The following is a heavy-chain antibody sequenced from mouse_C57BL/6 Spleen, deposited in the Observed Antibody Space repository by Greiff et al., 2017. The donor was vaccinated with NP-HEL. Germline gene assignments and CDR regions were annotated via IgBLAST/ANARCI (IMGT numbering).Heavy chain of an antibody. V-gene: IGHV1-66*01. J-gene: IGHJ1*03. CDR1: GYSFTSYY. CDR2: IYPGSGNT. CDR3: ARQDGYYDWYFDV. D-gene: IGHD2-3*01. Sequence: QVQLQQSGPELVKPGASVKISCKASGYSFTSYYIHWVKQRPGQGLEWIGWIYPGSGNTKYNEKFKGKATLTADTSSSTAYMQLSSLTSEDSAVYYCARQDGYYDWYFDVWGTGTTVTVSS.